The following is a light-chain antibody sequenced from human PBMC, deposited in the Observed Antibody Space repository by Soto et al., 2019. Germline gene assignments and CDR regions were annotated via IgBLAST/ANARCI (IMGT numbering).Light chain of an antibody. CDR2: RDN. J-gene: IGLJ3*02. CDR3: ATWDDGLYGPV. Sequence: QSVLTQPPTASGTPGQRVTISCSGSSSNIGSNPVQWYLQPPGTAPKLLIYRDNERPSGVPDRFSGSKSGTSASLAISGLHSEDEGDYHCATWDDGLYGPVFGGGTKLTVL. CDR1: SSNIGSNP. V-gene: IGLV1-44*01.